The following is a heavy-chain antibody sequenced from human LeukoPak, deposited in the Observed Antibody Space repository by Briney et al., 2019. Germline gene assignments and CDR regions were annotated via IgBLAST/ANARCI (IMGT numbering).Heavy chain of an antibody. CDR2: VSHRGNT. J-gene: IGHJ4*02. D-gene: IGHD3-10*01. V-gene: IGHV4/OR15-8*02. Sequence: SETLSLTCAVFGGSISSSNLWSWVRQPPGKGLEWIGEVSHRGNTNYNPSLKSRVTISIDKSKNQFSLRLTSVTAADTAVYYCTRGGLTFGGNWGQGILVTVSS. CDR1: GGSISSSNL. CDR3: TRGGLTFGGN.